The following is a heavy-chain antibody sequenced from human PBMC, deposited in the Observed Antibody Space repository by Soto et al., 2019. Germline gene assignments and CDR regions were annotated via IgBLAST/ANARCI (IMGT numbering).Heavy chain of an antibody. Sequence: QVHLVQFGAEVRKPGSSVKVSCTASGGTFNTHTISWVRQAPGLGLEWMGRIIPMLGMSNSPHKFQGRVSITADKSTSAVYMALSRLTSDDTGVYYCATSYGSGSSHFDSWGKGTLVTVSS. J-gene: IGHJ4*02. CDR2: IIPMLGMS. V-gene: IGHV1-69*02. CDR1: GGTFNTHT. CDR3: ATSYGSGSSHFDS. D-gene: IGHD3-10*01.